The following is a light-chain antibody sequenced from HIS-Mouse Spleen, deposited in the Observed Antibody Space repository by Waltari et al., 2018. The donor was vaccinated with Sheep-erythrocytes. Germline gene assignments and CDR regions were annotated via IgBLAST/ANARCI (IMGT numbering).Light chain of an antibody. J-gene: IGLJ3*02. CDR3: QSADSSGTYPV. V-gene: IGLV3-25*03. CDR1: ALPKQY. CDR2: KDS. Sequence: SYELTQPPSVSVSPGQTARITCSGDALPKQYAYWYQQKPGQAPVLVIYKDSERPSGIPERFSGSRSGTTVTFTISGVQAEDDADYYCQSADSSGTYPVFGGGTKLTVL.